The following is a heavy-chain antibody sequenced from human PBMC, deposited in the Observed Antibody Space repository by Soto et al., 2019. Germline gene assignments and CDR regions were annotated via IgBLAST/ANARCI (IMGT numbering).Heavy chain of an antibody. CDR3: ARQPAGAAAVGWFDP. CDR2: IYPGDSDT. Sequence: GESLKISCKGSGYSFTSYWIGWVRQMPGKGLEWMGTIYPGDSDTRYSPSFQGQVTISADKSISTAYLQWSSLKASDTAMYCCARQPAGAAAVGWFDPWGQGTLVTVS. D-gene: IGHD6-13*01. J-gene: IGHJ5*02. V-gene: IGHV5-51*01. CDR1: GYSFTSYW.